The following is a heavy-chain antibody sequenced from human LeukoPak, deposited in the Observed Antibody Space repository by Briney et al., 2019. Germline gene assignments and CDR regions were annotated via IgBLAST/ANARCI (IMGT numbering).Heavy chain of an antibody. J-gene: IGHJ6*03. CDR3: ARDVEDIVATDYYYYMDV. CDR2: ISAYNGNT. Sequence: ASVKVSCKASGYTFTSYGISWVRQAPGRGLEWMGWISAYNGNTNYAQKLQGRVTMTTDTSTSTAYMELRSLRSDDTAVYYCARDVEDIVATDYYYYMDVWGKGTTVTISS. D-gene: IGHD5-12*01. CDR1: GYTFTSYG. V-gene: IGHV1-18*01.